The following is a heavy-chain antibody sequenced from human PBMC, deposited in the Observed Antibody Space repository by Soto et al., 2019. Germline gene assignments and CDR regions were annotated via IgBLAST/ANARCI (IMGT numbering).Heavy chain of an antibody. Sequence: LSLTCNVSGVSIGSGDYYWSWIRQPPGKGLEWIGYIYISGTTYYNPSLKSRLTISLDTSRNVFSLKLRSVTAADTAVYYCARVPPPYSFSYDDWGQGTLVTVSS. CDR1: GVSIGSGDYY. V-gene: IGHV4-30-4*01. CDR3: ARVPPPYSFSYDD. J-gene: IGHJ4*02. D-gene: IGHD5-12*01. CDR2: IYISGTT.